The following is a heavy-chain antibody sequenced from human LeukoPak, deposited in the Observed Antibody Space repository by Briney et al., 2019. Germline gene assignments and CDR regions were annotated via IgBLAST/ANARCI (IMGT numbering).Heavy chain of an antibody. CDR2: INPNNGGT. V-gene: IGHV1-2*02. CDR3: AIGDLGYCSSTSCLEY. CDR1: GYTFTGYY. D-gene: IGHD2-2*01. Sequence: GASVKVSCKASGYTFTGYYMHWVRQAPGQGPEWMGWINPNNGGTNNAQKFKGRDTMPRDTSISTAYMELSRLRSDDTAVYYCAIGDLGYCSSTSCLEYWGQGTLVTVSS. J-gene: IGHJ4*02.